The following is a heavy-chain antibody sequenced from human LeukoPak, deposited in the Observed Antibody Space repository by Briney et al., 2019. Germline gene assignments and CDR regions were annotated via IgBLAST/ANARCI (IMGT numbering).Heavy chain of an antibody. CDR2: IYYSGST. J-gene: IGHJ4*02. Sequence: SETLSLTCTVSGGSISSYYWSWIRQPPGKGLEWIGYIYYSGSTNYNPSLKSRVTISVDTSKNQLSLKLSSVTAADTAVYYCARQDDSSGLYYFDYWGQGTLVTVSS. CDR3: ARQDDSSGLYYFDY. V-gene: IGHV4-59*01. CDR1: GGSISSYY. D-gene: IGHD3-22*01.